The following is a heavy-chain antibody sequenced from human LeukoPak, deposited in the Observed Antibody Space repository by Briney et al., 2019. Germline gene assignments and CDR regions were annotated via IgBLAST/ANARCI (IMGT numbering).Heavy chain of an antibody. CDR3: ARSAGSNTVTLDY. V-gene: IGHV3-21*04. D-gene: IGHD4-17*01. J-gene: IGHJ4*02. Sequence: GGSLRLSCAASGFTFSSSTMNWVRQAPGKGLEWVSSISSTSTYMYYADSVKGRFTISRDNAKNSLYLQMSSLRADDTAVYYCARSAGSNTVTLDYWGQGTLVTVSS. CDR1: GFTFSSST. CDR2: ISSTSTYM.